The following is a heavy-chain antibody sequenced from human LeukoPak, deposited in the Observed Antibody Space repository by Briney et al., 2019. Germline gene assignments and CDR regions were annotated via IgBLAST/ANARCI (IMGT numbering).Heavy chain of an antibody. V-gene: IGHV3-11*04. CDR2: ISSSGSTI. Sequence: PVGSLRLSCAASGFTFSDYYMSWIRQAPGKGLEWVSYISSSGSTIYYANSVKGRFTISRDNAKNSLYLQMNSLRAEDTAVYYCARAQTTVTRVSYWGQGTLVTVSS. D-gene: IGHD4-17*01. J-gene: IGHJ4*02. CDR3: ARAQTTVTRVSY. CDR1: GFTFSDYY.